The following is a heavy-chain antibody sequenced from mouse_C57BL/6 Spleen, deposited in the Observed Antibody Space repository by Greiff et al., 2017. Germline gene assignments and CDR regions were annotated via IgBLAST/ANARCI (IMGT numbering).Heavy chain of an antibody. J-gene: IGHJ2*01. CDR3: ARGVTWGFDY. CDR2: INPNNGGT. CDR1: GYTFTDYY. V-gene: IGHV1-26*01. Sequence: EVQLQQSGPELVKPGASVKISCKASGYTFTDYYMNWVKQSHGKSLEWIGDINPNNGGTSYNQTFKGQATFTVDKSSSTVYMEISRLTAEDAADYYCARGVTWGFDYWGQGTTLTVSS. D-gene: IGHD2-2*01.